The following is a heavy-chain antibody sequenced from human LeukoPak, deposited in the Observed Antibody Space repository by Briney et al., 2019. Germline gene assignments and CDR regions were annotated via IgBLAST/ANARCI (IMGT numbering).Heavy chain of an antibody. V-gene: IGHV1-18*01. J-gene: IGHJ4*02. CDR3: ARDYYSGSYYGDY. Sequence: ASVKVSCKASGYTSTNYGISWVRQAPGQGLEWMGWISAYNANTNYAQRLQGRVTMTTDTSTSTAYMELRSLRSDDTAVYFCARDYYSGSYYGDYWGQGTLVTVSS. CDR2: ISAYNANT. D-gene: IGHD1-26*01. CDR1: GYTSTNYG.